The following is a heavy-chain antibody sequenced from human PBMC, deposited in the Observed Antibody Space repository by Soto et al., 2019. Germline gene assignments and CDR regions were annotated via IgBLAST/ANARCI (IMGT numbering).Heavy chain of an antibody. D-gene: IGHD2-15*01. CDR2: IKGDGSEM. CDR3: ARGYCSGGSCYSDAFDI. V-gene: IGHV3-7*03. J-gene: IGHJ3*02. CDR1: RFTFSTSW. Sequence: GGSLRLSCAASRFTFSTSWMNWVRQAPGKGLECVANIKGDGSEMYYVDSVKGRFSISRDNAKNSLYLQMNSLRAEDTAVYYCARGYCSGGSCYSDAFDIWGPGTMVTVS.